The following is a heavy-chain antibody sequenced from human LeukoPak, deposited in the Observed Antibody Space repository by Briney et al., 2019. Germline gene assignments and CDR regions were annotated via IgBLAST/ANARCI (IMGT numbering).Heavy chain of an antibody. CDR1: QFTFSSYW. J-gene: IGHJ5*02. V-gene: IGHV3-74*01. CDR2: ISSDGSSK. D-gene: IGHD5-12*01. Sequence: PGGSLRLSCAASQFTFSSYWMHWVRQAPGKGLVWVSRISSDGSSKSYADSVKGRFTISRDNAKNTLYLQMNSLRAEDTAVYYCATPLLNSGYEAWGQGTLVTVSS. CDR3: ATPLLNSGYEA.